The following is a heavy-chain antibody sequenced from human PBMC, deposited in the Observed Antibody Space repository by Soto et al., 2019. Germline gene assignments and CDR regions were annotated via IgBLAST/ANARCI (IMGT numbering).Heavy chain of an antibody. V-gene: IGHV3-66*01. D-gene: IGHD2-15*01. Sequence: GGSLRLSCAASGLTVSANHMTWVRQAPGKGLEWVSLIDGGGGTYYADSVKGRFALSRDNSKNTLFLQMTSLRAEDTAVYYCVRDKYLSGGRWYGQMDVWGKGTTVTVSS. CDR3: VRDKYLSGGRWYGQMDV. CDR1: GLTVSANH. J-gene: IGHJ6*04. CDR2: IDGGGGT.